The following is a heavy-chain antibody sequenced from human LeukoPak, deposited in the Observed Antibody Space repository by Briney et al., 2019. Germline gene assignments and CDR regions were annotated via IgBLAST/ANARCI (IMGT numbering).Heavy chain of an antibody. Sequence: ASVKVSCKASGYTFTSYAMHWVRQAPGQRLEWMGWINAGNGNTKYSQKFQGRVTITRDTSASTAYMELSSLRSEDTAVYYCARAAPPTMVRGVISWWFDPWGQGTLVTVSP. V-gene: IGHV1-3*01. CDR3: ARAAPPTMVRGVISWWFDP. D-gene: IGHD3-10*01. J-gene: IGHJ5*02. CDR2: INAGNGNT. CDR1: GYTFTSYA.